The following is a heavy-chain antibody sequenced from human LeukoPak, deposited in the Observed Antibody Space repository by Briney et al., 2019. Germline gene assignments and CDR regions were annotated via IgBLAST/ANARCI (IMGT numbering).Heavy chain of an antibody. Sequence: SETLSLTCTVSGGSISSSSYYWGWIRQPPGKGLEWIGSIYYSGSTYYNPSLKSRVTISVDTSKNQFSLKLSSVTAADTAVYYCARDNRYSSGFYYFDYWGQGTLVTVSS. CDR3: ARDNRYSSGFYYFDY. D-gene: IGHD6-19*01. CDR2: IYYSGST. J-gene: IGHJ4*02. CDR1: GGSISSSSYY. V-gene: IGHV4-39*07.